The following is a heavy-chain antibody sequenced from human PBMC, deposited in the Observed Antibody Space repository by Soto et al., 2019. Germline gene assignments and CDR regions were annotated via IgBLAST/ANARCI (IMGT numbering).Heavy chain of an antibody. CDR1: GDSISSPSW. CDR2: TYHNGNT. CDR3: ARRGGSYHDFNIHHFDP. J-gene: IGHJ5*02. D-gene: IGHD1-26*01. Sequence: SETLSLTCTVFGDSISSPSWWSWVRQPPGKGLEWIGETYHNGNTHYNPSLKSRVTVSVDKSRNHFSLNLISVTAADTAIYYCARRGGSYHDFNIHHFDPWGQGALVTVSS. V-gene: IGHV4-4*02.